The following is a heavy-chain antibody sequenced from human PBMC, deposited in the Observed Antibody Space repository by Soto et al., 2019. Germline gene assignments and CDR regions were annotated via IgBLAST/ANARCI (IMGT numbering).Heavy chain of an antibody. D-gene: IGHD2-21*02. Sequence: EVQLLESGGGLAQPGGSLRLSCAASAFTFSSYAMSWVRQAPGKGLEWVSAVSGSGDSTYYADSVKGRFTSSRDNSKNMLYLQMNSLRAEDTAVYYCAKGRASDCPGCTQDYWGQGTLVTVSS. J-gene: IGHJ4*02. CDR2: VSGSGDST. CDR3: AKGRASDCPGCTQDY. V-gene: IGHV3-23*01. CDR1: AFTFSSYA.